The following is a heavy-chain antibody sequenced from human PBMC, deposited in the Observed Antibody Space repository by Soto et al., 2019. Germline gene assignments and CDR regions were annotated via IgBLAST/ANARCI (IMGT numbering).Heavy chain of an antibody. CDR3: ASSTVTTPYYYYYGMDV. CDR1: GFTFSSYS. CDR2: ISSSSSYI. V-gene: IGHV3-21*01. Sequence: EVQLVESGGGLVKPGGSLRLSCAASGFTFSSYSMNWVRQAPGKGLEWVSSISSSSSYIYYEDSVKGRFTISRDNAKNSLYLQMNSLRAEDTAVYYCASSTVTTPYYYYYGMDVWGQGTTVTVSS. J-gene: IGHJ6*02. D-gene: IGHD4-17*01.